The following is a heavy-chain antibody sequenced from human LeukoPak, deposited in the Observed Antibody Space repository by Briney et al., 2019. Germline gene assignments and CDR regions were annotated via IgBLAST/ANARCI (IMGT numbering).Heavy chain of an antibody. Sequence: GGSLRLSCAASGFTFSSYWMSWVRQAPGKGLEWVANIKQDESEKYYVDSVKGRFTISRDNAKNSLYLQMNSLRAEDTAVYYCARAPVLLDSSGYYGGGYWGQGTLVTVSS. J-gene: IGHJ4*02. CDR3: ARAPVLLDSSGYYGGGY. V-gene: IGHV3-7*01. CDR1: GFTFSSYW. D-gene: IGHD3-22*01. CDR2: IKQDESEK.